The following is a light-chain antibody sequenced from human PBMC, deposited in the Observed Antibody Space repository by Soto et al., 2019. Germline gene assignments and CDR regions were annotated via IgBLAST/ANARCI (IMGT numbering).Light chain of an antibody. J-gene: IGKJ1*01. CDR1: QSVTNK. CDR3: LQYHYWPWT. CDR2: DAS. Sequence: EVLMTQSQATLSVSPGERVILSCWASQSVTNKLAWYQQRPVQPPRLLLYDASTRATGVPATFSGSGSGTDFTLTISSLQSEDLGVYYCLQYHYWPWTFGQGTKVAIK. V-gene: IGKV3-15*01.